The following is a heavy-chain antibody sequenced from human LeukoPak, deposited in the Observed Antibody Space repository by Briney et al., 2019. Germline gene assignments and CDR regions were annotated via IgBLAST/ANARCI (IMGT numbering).Heavy chain of an antibody. D-gene: IGHD5-24*01. CDR2: INPNSGGT. V-gene: IGHV1-2*02. Sequence: ASVKVSRKASGNTFTGYYVNWVRQAPGQGLEWMGWINPNSGGTNYAQKFQGRVTMTRDTSISTAYMELSRLRSDDTAVYYCARVKMATITGPKALDYWGQGTLVTVSS. CDR3: ARVKMATITGPKALDY. J-gene: IGHJ4*02. CDR1: GNTFTGYY.